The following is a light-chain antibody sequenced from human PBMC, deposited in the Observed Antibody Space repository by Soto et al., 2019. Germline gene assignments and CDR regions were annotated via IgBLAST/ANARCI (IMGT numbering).Light chain of an antibody. J-gene: IGKJ4*01. CDR1: QNVGSN. CDR2: GAS. CDR3: QQYNNWPPLT. Sequence: EIVMTQSPATLSVSPGGRATLSCRVSQNVGSNLAWYQQKPGQAPRLLIYGASTRATGIPARFSGSGSGTEFTLIINSLQSEDFAVYYCQQYNNWPPLTFGGGTKVEIK. V-gene: IGKV3-15*01.